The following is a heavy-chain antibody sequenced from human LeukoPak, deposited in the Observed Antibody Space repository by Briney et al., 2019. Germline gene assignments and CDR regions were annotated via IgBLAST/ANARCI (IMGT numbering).Heavy chain of an antibody. CDR3: ARVGAPDWYFDL. J-gene: IGHJ2*01. Sequence: SETLSLTCTVSGGSLSSSSYYWGWIRQPPGKGLEWTGSIYYSGSTYYNPSLKSRVTISVDTSKKQFSLKLSSVTAADTAVYYCARVGAPDWYFDLWGRGTLVTVSS. CDR1: GGSLSSSSYY. V-gene: IGHV4-39*07. CDR2: IYYSGST. D-gene: IGHD1-26*01.